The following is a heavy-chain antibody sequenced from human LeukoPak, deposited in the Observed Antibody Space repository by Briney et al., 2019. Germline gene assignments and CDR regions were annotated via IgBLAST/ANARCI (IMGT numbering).Heavy chain of an antibody. Sequence: PGGSLRLSCAASGFTFSSYGFHWVRQAPGKGLEWVAVLWYDGGRKYYADSVRGRFSISRDSSKYTLYLQMNSLRAEDMAVYYCARDDDPSAHYTRLQYWGQGTLVTVSS. CDR3: ARDDDPSAHYTRLQY. J-gene: IGHJ4*02. CDR2: LWYDGGRK. D-gene: IGHD4/OR15-4a*01. V-gene: IGHV3-33*08. CDR1: GFTFSSYG.